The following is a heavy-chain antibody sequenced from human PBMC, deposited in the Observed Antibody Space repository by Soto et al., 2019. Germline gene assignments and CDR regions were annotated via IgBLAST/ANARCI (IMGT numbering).Heavy chain of an antibody. D-gene: IGHD1-26*01. CDR1: GFTFSSYG. V-gene: IGHV3-30*18. CDR2: ISYDRSNK. J-gene: IGHJ4*02. Sequence: GGSLRLSCAASGFTFSSYGMHWVRQAPGKGLEWVAVISYDRSNKYYADSVKGRFTISRDNSKNTLYLQMNSLRAEDTAVYYCAKDRGKWELLRHFDYWGQGTLVTVSS. CDR3: AKDRGKWELLRHFDY.